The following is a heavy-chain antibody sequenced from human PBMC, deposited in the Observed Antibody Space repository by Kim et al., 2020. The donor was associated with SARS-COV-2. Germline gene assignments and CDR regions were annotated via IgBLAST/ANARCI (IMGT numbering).Heavy chain of an antibody. CDR2: IYYSGST. D-gene: IGHD3-10*01. V-gene: IGHV4-31*03. CDR3: ARDYYGSGSLDP. CDR1: GGSISSGGYY. J-gene: IGHJ5*02. Sequence: SETLSLTCTVSGGSISSGGYYWSWIRQHPGKGLEWIGYIYYSGSTYYNPSLKSRVTISVDTSKNQFSLKLSSVTAADTAVYYCARDYYGSGSLDPWGQGTLVTVSS.